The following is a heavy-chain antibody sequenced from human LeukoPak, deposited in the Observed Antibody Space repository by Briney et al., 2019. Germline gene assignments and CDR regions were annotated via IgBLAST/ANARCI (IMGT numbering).Heavy chain of an antibody. CDR1: GFTFSSYA. D-gene: IGHD6-13*01. Sequence: GGSLRLSCAASGFTFSSYAMNWVRRAPGKGLDWVSSISSSSSYIYYADSVKGRFTISRDNAKNSLYLQMNSLRAEDTAVYYCAREPGIAAAGSFDYWGQGTLVTVSS. CDR2: ISSSSSYI. J-gene: IGHJ4*02. CDR3: AREPGIAAAGSFDY. V-gene: IGHV3-21*01.